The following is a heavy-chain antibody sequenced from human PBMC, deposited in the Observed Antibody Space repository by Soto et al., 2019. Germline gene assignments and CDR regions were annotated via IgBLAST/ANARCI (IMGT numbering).Heavy chain of an antibody. V-gene: IGHV1-18*01. CDR3: TREGSAPYYYYGMEV. Sequence: ASVKVSCKASGYTFSTYGISWVRQAPGQGLEWMGWINTHNGNTNYAQNLQGRVTMTADTSTSTAYMELRSLRSDDTAVYYCTREGSAPYYYYGMEVWGQGTTVTVSS. CDR1: GYTFSTYG. D-gene: IGHD3-10*01. J-gene: IGHJ6*02. CDR2: INTHNGNT.